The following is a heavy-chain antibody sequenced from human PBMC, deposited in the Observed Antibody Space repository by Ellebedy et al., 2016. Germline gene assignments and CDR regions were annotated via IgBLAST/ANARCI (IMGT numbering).Heavy chain of an antibody. V-gene: IGHV3-49*03. Sequence: GGSLRLXXTASGFTFGDYAMSWFRQAPGKGLEWVGFIRSKAYGGTTEYAASVKGRFTISRDDSKSIAYLQMNSLKTEDTAVYYCTRDDPEYYDFWSGYYNFYWGQGTLVTVSS. CDR3: TRDDPEYYDFWSGYYNFY. CDR2: IRSKAYGGTT. D-gene: IGHD3-3*01. J-gene: IGHJ4*02. CDR1: GFTFGDYA.